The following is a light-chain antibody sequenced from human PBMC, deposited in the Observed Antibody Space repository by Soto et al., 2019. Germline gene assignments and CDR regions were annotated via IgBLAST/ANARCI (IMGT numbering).Light chain of an antibody. J-gene: IGLJ2*01. CDR2: EVS. CDR3: SSYTTYSSLVV. Sequence: QPASVSGSPGQSITISCTGTSSDVGGFDYVSWYQQHPGKAPKLMIYEVSNRPSGVSNRFSGSKSGNTASLTISGLQADDEAEYYCSSYTTYSSLVVFGGGTKLTVL. CDR1: SSDVGGFDY. V-gene: IGLV2-14*01.